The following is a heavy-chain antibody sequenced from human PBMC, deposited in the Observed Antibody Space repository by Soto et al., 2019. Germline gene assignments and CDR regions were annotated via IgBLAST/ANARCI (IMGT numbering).Heavy chain of an antibody. CDR3: ARRKSTRYYYYGMDV. Sequence: GGSLRLSCAASGFTFSSYDMHWVRQATGKGLEWVSAIGTAGDTYYPGSVKGRFTISRENAKNSLHLQMNSLRAGDTAVYYCARRKSTRYYYYGMDVWGQGTTVTV. J-gene: IGHJ6*02. V-gene: IGHV3-13*01. CDR1: GFTFSSYD. CDR2: IGTAGDT.